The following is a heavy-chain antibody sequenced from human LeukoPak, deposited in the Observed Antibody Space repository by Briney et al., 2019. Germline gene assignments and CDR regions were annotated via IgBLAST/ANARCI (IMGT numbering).Heavy chain of an antibody. CDR3: AREVVVVPAALYYYYYYMDV. D-gene: IGHD2-2*01. V-gene: IGHV4-34*01. Sequence: SETLSLTCAVYGGCFSGYYWSWIRQPPGNGLEWIGEINHSGSTNYNPSLKSRVTISVDTSKNQFSLKLSSVTAADTAVYYCAREVVVVPAALYYYYYYMDVWGKGTTVTVSS. CDR2: INHSGST. J-gene: IGHJ6*03. CDR1: GGCFSGYY.